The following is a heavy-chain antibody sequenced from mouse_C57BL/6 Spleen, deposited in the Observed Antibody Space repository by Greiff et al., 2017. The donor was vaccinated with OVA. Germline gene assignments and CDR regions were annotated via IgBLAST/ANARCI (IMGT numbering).Heavy chain of an antibody. CDR2: IYPRDGST. V-gene: IGHV1-78*01. Sequence: QVQLQQSDAELVKPGASVKISCKVSGYTFTDHTIHWMKQRPEQGLEWIGYIYPRDGSTKYNEKFKGTATLTADKSYSTAYMQLNSLTSEDSAVYFCARGDGDQDGYFDVWGTGTTVTVSS. J-gene: IGHJ1*03. D-gene: IGHD3-3*01. CDR1: GYTFTDHT. CDR3: ARGDGDQDGYFDV.